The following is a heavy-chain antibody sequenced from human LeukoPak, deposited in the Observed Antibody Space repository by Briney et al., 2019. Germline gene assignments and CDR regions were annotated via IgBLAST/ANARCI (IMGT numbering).Heavy chain of an antibody. CDR1: GGSISTSSYY. Sequence: PSETLSLTCTVSGGSISTSSYYWGWIRQPPGKGLEWIGSISESGRTYYNPSLKSRVIISVDTSKKHFSQQLSSVAAADTAVYYCARHCTGDICASYWFYYYMDVWGKGTTVTVSS. J-gene: IGHJ6*03. D-gene: IGHD2-8*02. V-gene: IGHV4-39*02. CDR3: ARHCTGDICASYWFYYYMDV. CDR2: ISESGRT.